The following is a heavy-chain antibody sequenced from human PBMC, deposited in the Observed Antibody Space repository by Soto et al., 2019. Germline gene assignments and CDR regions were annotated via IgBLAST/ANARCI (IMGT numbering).Heavy chain of an antibody. J-gene: IGHJ4*02. CDR3: ASGVSGGHDY. D-gene: IGHD2-15*01. CDR2: MNPNSGNT. Sequence: QVQLVQSGAEVKKPGASVKVSCKASGYTFTNYDINWVRQATGQGLEWLGWMNPNSGNTGFAHNFQGRVTMTRNTSINTADMEVSSLGSEDTAVYYCASGVSGGHDYWGQVRLVSVSS. CDR1: GYTFTNYD. V-gene: IGHV1-8*01.